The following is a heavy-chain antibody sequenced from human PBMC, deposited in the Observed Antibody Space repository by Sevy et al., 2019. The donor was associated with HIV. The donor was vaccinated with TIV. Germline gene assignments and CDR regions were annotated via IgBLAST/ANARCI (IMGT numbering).Heavy chain of an antibody. J-gene: IGHJ6*02. Sequence: GGSLRLSCAASGFTFSSYSMNWVRQAPGKGLEWVSSISSSSSYIYYTDSVKGRFTISRDNAKNSLYLQMNSLRAEYTAVYYCAHFASYYYGSGSYRGPWYYGMDVWGQGTTVTVSS. D-gene: IGHD3-10*01. V-gene: IGHV3-21*01. CDR1: GFTFSSYS. CDR2: ISSSSSYI. CDR3: AHFASYYYGSGSYRGPWYYGMDV.